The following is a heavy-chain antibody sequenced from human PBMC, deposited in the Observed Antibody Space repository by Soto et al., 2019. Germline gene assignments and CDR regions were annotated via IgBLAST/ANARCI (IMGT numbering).Heavy chain of an antibody. D-gene: IGHD2-21*02. J-gene: IGHJ3*02. CDR1: GGTFSSYA. V-gene: IGHV1-69*01. CDR3: AXXXCGGDCYSGSDAFDI. CDR2: IIPIFGTA. Sequence: QVQLVQSGAEVKKPGSSVKVSCKASGGTFSSYAISWVRQAPGQGLEWMGGIIPIFGTANYAQKFQGRVTITADESTRTAYMDLSLLGSEDTAVYYCAXXXCGGDCYSGSDAFDILGQGTMVTVSS.